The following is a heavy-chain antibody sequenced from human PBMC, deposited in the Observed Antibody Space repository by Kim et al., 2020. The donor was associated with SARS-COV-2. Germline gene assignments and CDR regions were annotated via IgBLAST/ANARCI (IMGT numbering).Heavy chain of an antibody. D-gene: IGHD6-13*01. Sequence: GGSLRLSCAASGFTFSSYDMHWVRQATGKGLEWVSAIGTAGDTYYPGSVKGRFTISRENAKNSLYLQMNSLRAGDTAVYYCARGLGIAAAGSWFDPWGQGTLVTVSS. CDR3: ARGLGIAAAGSWFDP. V-gene: IGHV3-13*01. J-gene: IGHJ5*02. CDR2: IGTAGDT. CDR1: GFTFSSYD.